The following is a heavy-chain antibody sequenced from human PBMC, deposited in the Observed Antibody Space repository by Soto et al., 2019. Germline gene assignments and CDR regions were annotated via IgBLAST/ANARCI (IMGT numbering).Heavy chain of an antibody. J-gene: IGHJ3*02. Sequence: SETLSLTCTVSGGSISSSSYYWGWIRQPPGKGLEWIGSIYYSGSTYYNPSLKSRVTISVDTSKNQFSLKLSSVTAADTAVYYCARQGDWSFPIDAFDIWGQGTMVTVSS. D-gene: IGHD2-21*01. V-gene: IGHV4-39*01. CDR2: IYYSGST. CDR1: GGSISSSSYY. CDR3: ARQGDWSFPIDAFDI.